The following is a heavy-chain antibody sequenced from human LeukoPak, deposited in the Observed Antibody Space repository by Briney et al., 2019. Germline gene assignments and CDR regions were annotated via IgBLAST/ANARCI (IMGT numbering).Heavy chain of an antibody. V-gene: IGHV3-30-3*01. CDR2: ISYDGSNK. J-gene: IGHJ4*02. CDR1: GFTFSSYA. Sequence: GGSLRLSCAASGFTFSSYAMHWVRQAPGKGLEWVAVISYDGSNKYYADSVKGRFTISRDNSKNTLYLQMNSLRAEDTAVYYCARDRNGYNREFDFWGQGTLVTVSS. D-gene: IGHD5-24*01. CDR3: ARDRNGYNREFDF.